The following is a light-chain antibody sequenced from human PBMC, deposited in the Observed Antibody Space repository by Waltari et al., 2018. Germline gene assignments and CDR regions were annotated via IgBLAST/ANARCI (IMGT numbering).Light chain of an antibody. CDR2: WAS. CDR3: QQHYSSPRT. V-gene: IGKV4-1*01. CDR1: QSVLSSSNNKNY. J-gene: IGKJ1*01. Sequence: DIVMTQSPDSLALSLGERATITCKSGQSVLSSSNNKNYLSWYQQKPGHPPKLLIYWASTRQSGVPDRFSGSGSGTDFTLTISSLQAEDVAVYYCQQHYSSPRTFGQGTKVEVK.